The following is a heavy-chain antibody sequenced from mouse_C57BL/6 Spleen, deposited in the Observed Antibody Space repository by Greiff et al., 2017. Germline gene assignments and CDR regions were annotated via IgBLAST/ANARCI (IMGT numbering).Heavy chain of an antibody. CDR1: GYTFTSYW. Sequence: QVQLQQPGAELVKPGASVKLSCKASGYTFTSYWMQWVKQRPGQGLEWIGEIDPSDSYTNYNQKFKGKATLTVDTSSSTAYMQLSSLTSEDSAVYYCARVVVAKGFDYWGQGTTLTGSS. D-gene: IGHD1-1*01. V-gene: IGHV1-50*01. J-gene: IGHJ2*01. CDR3: ARVVVAKGFDY. CDR2: IDPSDSYT.